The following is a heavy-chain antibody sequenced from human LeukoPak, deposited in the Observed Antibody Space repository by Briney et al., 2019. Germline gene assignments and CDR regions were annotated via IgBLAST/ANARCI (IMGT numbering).Heavy chain of an antibody. CDR1: GFTFDDFA. CDR3: AKVSSSWYLAGPDY. D-gene: IGHD6-13*01. Sequence: GGSLRLSCAASGFTFDDFAMHWVRQAPGKGLEWVSGIDYNSDGIDYAASVKGRFTISRDNAKNSLYLQMNSLRTEDTALYFCAKVSSSWYLAGPDYWGQGTLVTVSS. CDR2: IDYNSDGI. V-gene: IGHV3-9*01. J-gene: IGHJ4*02.